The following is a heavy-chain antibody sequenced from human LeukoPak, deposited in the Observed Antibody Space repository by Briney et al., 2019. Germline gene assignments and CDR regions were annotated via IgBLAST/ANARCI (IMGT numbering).Heavy chain of an antibody. CDR2: ISSSSSYI. CDR3: ARDLGGYVVYFDY. D-gene: IGHD5-12*01. Sequence: GGSLRLSCAASGFTFSSYSMNWVRQAPGKGLEWVSSISSSSSYIYYADSVKGRFTISRDNAKNSLYLQMNSLRAEDTAVYYCARDLGGYVVYFDYWGQGMLVTVSS. J-gene: IGHJ4*02. V-gene: IGHV3-21*01. CDR1: GFTFSSYS.